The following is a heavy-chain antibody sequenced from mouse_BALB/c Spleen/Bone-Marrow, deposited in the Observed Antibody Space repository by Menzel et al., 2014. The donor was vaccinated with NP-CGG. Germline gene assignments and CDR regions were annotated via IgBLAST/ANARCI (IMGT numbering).Heavy chain of an antibody. J-gene: IGHJ4*01. CDR1: GFTFSNYA. CDR3: VRSGGEYALDY. Sequence: EVQRVESGGGLVKPGGSLKLSCAASGFTFSNYAMSWVRQTPEKRLEWVATISDAGRYTYCPDSVKGRFTISRDNARNTLYLQMSSLRSEDTAFYYCVRSGGEYALDYWGQGTSVTVSS. V-gene: IGHV5-9-2*01. CDR2: ISDAGRYT.